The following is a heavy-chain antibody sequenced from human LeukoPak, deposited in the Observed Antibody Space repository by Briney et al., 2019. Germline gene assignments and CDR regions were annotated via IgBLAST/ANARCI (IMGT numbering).Heavy chain of an antibody. J-gene: IGHJ5*02. CDR1: GGSISSYY. V-gene: IGHV4-4*09. CDR2: IYTSGST. D-gene: IGHD1-26*01. CDR3: ARIPNTWEGWFDP. Sequence: PSETLSLTCTVSGGSISSYYWSWIRQPPGKGLEWIGYIYTSGSTNYNPSLKSRVTISVDTSKNQFSLKLSSVTAADTAVYYCARIPNTWEGWFDPWGQGTLVTVSS.